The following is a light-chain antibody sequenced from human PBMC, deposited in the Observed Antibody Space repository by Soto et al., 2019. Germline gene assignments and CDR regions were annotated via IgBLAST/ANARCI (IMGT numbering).Light chain of an antibody. CDR2: EVS. Sequence: QSALTQPASVSGSPGQSITISCTGTSSDVGGYNYVSWYQQHPGKTPKLMIYEVSNRPSGVSYRFSGSKSGNTASLTISGLQADDEADYYCSSYTSSNTRVVFGGGTKVTVL. CDR3: SSYTSSNTRVV. J-gene: IGLJ2*01. CDR1: SSDVGGYNY. V-gene: IGLV2-14*01.